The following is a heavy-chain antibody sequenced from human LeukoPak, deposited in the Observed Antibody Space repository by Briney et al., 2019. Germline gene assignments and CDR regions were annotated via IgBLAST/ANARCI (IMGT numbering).Heavy chain of an antibody. CDR1: VFTPSSDW. V-gene: IGHV3-7*05. J-gene: IGHJ4*02. CDR3: ARVLRYCSGGNCYSGGLGYMDV. D-gene: IGHD2-15*01. Sequence: PLGCPRLSSAPPVFTPSSDWMCCGPETPRKGLWCVSNIKQDGGEKYYVDYVKGRFTISRDNAKNSLYLQKNSLRAEDPAVYYSARVLRYCSGGNCYSGGLGYMDVWGQGSLVTVSS. CDR2: IKQDGGEK.